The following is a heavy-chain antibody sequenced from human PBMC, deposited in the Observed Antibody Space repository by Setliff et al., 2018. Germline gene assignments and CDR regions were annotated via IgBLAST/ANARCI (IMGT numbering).Heavy chain of an antibody. D-gene: IGHD1-26*01. CDR3: ARVGPLTDDAFDI. V-gene: IGHV5-51*01. Sequence: PGESLKISCKGSGYTFTNYWIAWVRQMPGKGLEYMGIIYPADSDTTYSPSFQGQVTISADKSINTVYLQWSSLKASDTAIYYCARVGPLTDDAFDIWGQGTMVTVSS. CDR1: GYTFTNYW. J-gene: IGHJ3*02. CDR2: IYPADSDT.